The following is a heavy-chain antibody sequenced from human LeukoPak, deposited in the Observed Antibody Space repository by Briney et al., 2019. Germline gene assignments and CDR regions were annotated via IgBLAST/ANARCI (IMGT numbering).Heavy chain of an antibody. D-gene: IGHD3-16*01. CDR2: ISGSGGST. Sequence: GGSLRLSCAASGFTFSSYGMSWVRQAPGKGLEWVSAISGSGGSTYYADSVKGRFTISRDNSKNTLYLQMNSLRAEDTAVYYCAKDKGLRLGEFFRRAFGIWGQGTMVTVSS. CDR1: GFTFSSYG. V-gene: IGHV3-23*01. CDR3: AKDKGLRLGEFFRRAFGI. J-gene: IGHJ3*02.